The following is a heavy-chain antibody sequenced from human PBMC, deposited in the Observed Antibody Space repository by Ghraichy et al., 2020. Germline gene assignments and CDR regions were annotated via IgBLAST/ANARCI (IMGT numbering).Heavy chain of an antibody. Sequence: GGSLRLSCAASGFTFSTYGIHWVRQAPGKGLEWVALIWSDGSNKYYADSVKGRFTISRDNSKNTVYLQMNSLSAEDMAVYYCVRDDVSAFDIWGQGTMVTVSS. J-gene: IGHJ3*02. CDR3: VRDDVSAFDI. D-gene: IGHD5/OR15-5a*01. CDR1: GFTFSTYG. V-gene: IGHV3-33*01. CDR2: IWSDGSNK.